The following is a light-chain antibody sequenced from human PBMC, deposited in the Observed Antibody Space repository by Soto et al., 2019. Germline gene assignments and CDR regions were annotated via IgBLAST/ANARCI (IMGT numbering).Light chain of an antibody. CDR2: LNTDGSH. Sequence: QLVLTQSPSASASLGASVKLTCTLSSGHSSYAIAWHQQQPEKGPRYLMKLNTDGSHSKGDGIPDRFSGSTSGAECYLTISSLQSEDEADYYCQTWGTGIGVFGGGTKLTFL. CDR1: SGHSSYA. J-gene: IGLJ2*01. CDR3: QTWGTGIGV. V-gene: IGLV4-69*01.